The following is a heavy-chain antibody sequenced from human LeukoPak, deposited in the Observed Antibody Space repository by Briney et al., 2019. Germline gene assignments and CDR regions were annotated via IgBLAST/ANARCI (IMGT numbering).Heavy chain of an antibody. V-gene: IGHV3-7*03. CDR2: IKTDGSEK. CDR1: GFTFSSYW. CDR3: ARDYTGYFP. J-gene: IGHJ5*02. Sequence: GSLRLSCEASGFTFSSYWMSWVRQAPGKGLEWVANIKTDGSEKYYVNSVKGRFTISRDNAKNSLYLQMNSLRAEDTAVYYCARDYTGYFPWGQGTLVIVSS. D-gene: IGHD3-9*01.